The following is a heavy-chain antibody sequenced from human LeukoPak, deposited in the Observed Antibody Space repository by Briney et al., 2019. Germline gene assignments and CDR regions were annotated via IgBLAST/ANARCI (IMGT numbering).Heavy chain of an antibody. CDR1: GGTFSSYA. CDR2: IIPILGIA. V-gene: IGHV1-69*04. J-gene: IGHJ6*02. Sequence: GASVKVSCKASGGTFSSYAISWVRQAPGQGLEWMGRIIPILGIANYAQKFQGRATITADKSTSTAYMELSSLRSEDTAVYYCAREEYYYDSSGYYYYYGMDVWGQGTTVTVSS. D-gene: IGHD3-22*01. CDR3: AREEYYYDSSGYYYYYGMDV.